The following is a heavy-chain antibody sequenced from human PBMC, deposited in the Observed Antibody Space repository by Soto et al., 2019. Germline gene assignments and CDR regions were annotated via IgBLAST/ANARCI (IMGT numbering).Heavy chain of an antibody. CDR2: VYYSGST. D-gene: IGHD3-10*01. V-gene: IGHV4-59*01. CDR1: GGSISSYY. J-gene: IGHJ4*02. CDR3: ARDRHYGGADY. Sequence: PSETVSLTCTVSGGSISSYYWSWIRQPPGKGLEWIGYVYYSGSTTYNPSLKSRVTISVDTSKNQFSLKLSSVTAADTAVYYCARDRHYGGADYWGQGTLVTVSS.